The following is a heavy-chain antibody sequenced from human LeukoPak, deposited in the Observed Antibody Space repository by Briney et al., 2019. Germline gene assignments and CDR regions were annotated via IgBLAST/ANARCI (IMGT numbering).Heavy chain of an antibody. D-gene: IGHD3-10*01. J-gene: IGHJ5*02. Sequence: KTSETLSLTCSVSGGSISSYYWSWIRQPPGKGLEWIGYIYYSGSTNYNPSLKSRVTISADTSKNQFSLKLSSVTAADTAVYYCARVLSMVRGPIGGWFDPSGQGTLVTVSS. CDR1: GGSISSYY. CDR2: IYYSGST. V-gene: IGHV4-59*01. CDR3: ARVLSMVRGPIGGWFDP.